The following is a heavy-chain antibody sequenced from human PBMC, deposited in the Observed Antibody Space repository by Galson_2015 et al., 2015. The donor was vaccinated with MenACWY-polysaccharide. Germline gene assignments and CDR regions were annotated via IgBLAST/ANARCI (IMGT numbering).Heavy chain of an antibody. J-gene: IGHJ4*02. D-gene: IGHD1-26*01. CDR3: ARDTTLDY. Sequence: SLRLSCAASGFTVSSNYMSWVRQAPGKGLEWVSVISSGGDTYYADSVKGRFTISRDNSKNTLYLQMNSLRSEGTAVYYCARDTTLDYWGRGTVVTVSS. CDR1: GFTVSSNY. V-gene: IGHV3-66*02. CDR2: ISSGGDT.